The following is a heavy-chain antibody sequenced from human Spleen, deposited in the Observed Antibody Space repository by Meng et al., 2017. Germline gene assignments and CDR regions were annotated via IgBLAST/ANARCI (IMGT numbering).Heavy chain of an antibody. Sequence: SVKVSCKASGGTFSSYAISWVRQAPGQGLDWMGGIIPIFGTANYAQKFQGRVTITADESTSTAYMELSSLRSEDTAVYYCARGISTYSYDYVWGSSHPFDIWGQGTMVTVSS. CDR2: IIPIFGTA. CDR1: GGTFSSYA. CDR3: ARGISTYSYDYVWGSSHPFDI. V-gene: IGHV1-69*13. J-gene: IGHJ3*02. D-gene: IGHD3-16*01.